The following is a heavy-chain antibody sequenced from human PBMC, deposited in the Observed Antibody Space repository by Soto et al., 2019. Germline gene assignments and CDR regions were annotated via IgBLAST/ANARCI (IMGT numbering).Heavy chain of an antibody. CDR1: GGSISSSSYY. Sequence: SETLSLTCTVSGGSISSSSYYWGWIRQPPGKGLEWIGSIYYSGSTYYTPSLKSRVTISVDTSKNQFSLKLSSVTAADTAVYYWATALADPVCCLDYWGQGTLVTVSS. CDR3: ATALADPVCCLDY. V-gene: IGHV4-39*01. J-gene: IGHJ4*02. CDR2: IYYSGST. D-gene: IGHD6-19*01.